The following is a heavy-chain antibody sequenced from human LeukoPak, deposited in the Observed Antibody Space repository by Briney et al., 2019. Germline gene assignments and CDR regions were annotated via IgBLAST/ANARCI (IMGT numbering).Heavy chain of an antibody. CDR3: AKESRDLIFDY. J-gene: IGHJ4*02. CDR2: ISYDGSNK. CDR1: GFTFSSYG. V-gene: IGHV3-30*18. Sequence: EGSLRLSCAASGFTFSSYGMHWVRQAPGKGLEWVAVISYDGSNKYYADSVKGRFTISRDNSKNTLYLQMNSLRAEDTAVYYCAKESRDLIFDYWGQGTLVTVSS.